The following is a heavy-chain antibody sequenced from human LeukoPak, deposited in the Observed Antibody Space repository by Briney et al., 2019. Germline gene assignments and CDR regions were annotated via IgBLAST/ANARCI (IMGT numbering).Heavy chain of an antibody. J-gene: IGHJ4*02. D-gene: IGHD3-22*01. V-gene: IGHV5-51*01. CDR1: GYSFTSYW. Sequence: GESLKISCKGSGYSFTSYWIGWVRRMPGKGLEWMGIIYPGDSDTRYSPSFQGQVTISADKSISTAYLQWSSLKASDTAMYYCAIFPAYYYDSSGYYRIFDYWGQGTLVTVSS. CDR3: AIFPAYYYDSSGYYRIFDY. CDR2: IYPGDSDT.